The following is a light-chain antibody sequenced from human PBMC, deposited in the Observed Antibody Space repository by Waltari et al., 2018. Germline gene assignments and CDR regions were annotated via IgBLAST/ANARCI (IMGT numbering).Light chain of an antibody. J-gene: IGKJ1*01. CDR2: PAS. V-gene: IGKV3-20*01. Sequence: SGRASQSISKYLAWYQQKPGQAPRLLIYPASSRSTGIPDRFSGSGFGTDFSLTISRLEPEDFAVYYCQHYVSLPATFGQGTKLEIK. CDR1: QSISKY. CDR3: QHYVSLPAT.